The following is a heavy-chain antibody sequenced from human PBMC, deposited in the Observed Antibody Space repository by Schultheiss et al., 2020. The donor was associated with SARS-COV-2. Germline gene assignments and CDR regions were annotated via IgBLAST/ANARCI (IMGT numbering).Heavy chain of an antibody. V-gene: IGHV3-48*04. CDR3: VRFLEWRYYYYMDV. CDR2: ISSSSSTI. J-gene: IGHJ6*03. D-gene: IGHD3-3*01. Sequence: GGSLRLSCAASGFTFSSYAMSWVRQAPGKGLEWVSYISSSSSTIYYADSVKGRFTISRDNAKNSLYLQMNSLRAEDTAVYYCVRFLEWRYYYYMDVWGKGTTVTVSS. CDR1: GFTFSSYA.